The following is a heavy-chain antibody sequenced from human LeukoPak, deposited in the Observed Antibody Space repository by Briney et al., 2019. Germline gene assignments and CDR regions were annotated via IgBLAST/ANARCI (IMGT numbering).Heavy chain of an antibody. Sequence: GGSLRLSCAASGFTFSSYAMSWVRQAPGKGLEWVSAISGSGGSTYYADSVKGRFTISRDNSKNTLYLQMNSLRAEDTAVYHCAKTRTFGGVIVPFDYWGQGTLVTVSS. V-gene: IGHV3-23*01. CDR3: AKTRTFGGVIVPFDY. CDR1: GFTFSSYA. J-gene: IGHJ4*02. CDR2: ISGSGGST. D-gene: IGHD3-16*02.